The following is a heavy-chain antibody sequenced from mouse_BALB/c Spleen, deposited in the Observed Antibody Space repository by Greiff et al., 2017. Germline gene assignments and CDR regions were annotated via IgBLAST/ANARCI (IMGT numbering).Heavy chain of an antibody. J-gene: IGHJ4*01. Sequence: VQLQQSGPELVKPGASVKISCKASGYSFTGYYMHWVKQSHVKSLEWIGRINPYNGATSYNQNFKDKASLTVDKSSSTAYMELHSLTSEDSAVYYCARSDYYGSSYDAMDYWGQGTSVTVSS. V-gene: IGHV1-31*01. CDR2: INPYNGAT. CDR1: GYSFTGYY. CDR3: ARSDYYGSSYDAMDY. D-gene: IGHD1-1*01.